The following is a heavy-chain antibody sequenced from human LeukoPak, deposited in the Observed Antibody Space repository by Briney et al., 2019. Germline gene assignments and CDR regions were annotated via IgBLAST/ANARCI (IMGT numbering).Heavy chain of an antibody. Sequence: GGSLRLSCAASGFNVSNNYMTWVRQAPGKGLEWVSLIYSSGSTYYADSVKGRFTISRDNSKNTLYLQVNSLRAEDTAVYYCARRGDGGRSFDYWGQRTLVTVSS. CDR1: GFNVSNNY. CDR3: ARRGDGGRSFDY. CDR2: IYSSGST. D-gene: IGHD4-23*01. V-gene: IGHV3-53*01. J-gene: IGHJ4*02.